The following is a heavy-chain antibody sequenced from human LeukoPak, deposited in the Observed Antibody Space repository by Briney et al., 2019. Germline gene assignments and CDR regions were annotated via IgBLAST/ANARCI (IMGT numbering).Heavy chain of an antibody. CDR3: ARGLHGYSYGYVPWELYSYMDV. Sequence: PSETLSLTCTVSGGSISIGSYYWTWIRQPAGKGLEWIGHFYTSGHTNYNPSLKGRVTISVDTSKNQFSLKMNSATAADTAVYYCARGLHGYSYGYVPWELYSYMDVWGKGTTVSISS. CDR2: FYTSGHT. J-gene: IGHJ6*03. V-gene: IGHV4-61*09. D-gene: IGHD5-18*01. CDR1: GGSISIGSYY.